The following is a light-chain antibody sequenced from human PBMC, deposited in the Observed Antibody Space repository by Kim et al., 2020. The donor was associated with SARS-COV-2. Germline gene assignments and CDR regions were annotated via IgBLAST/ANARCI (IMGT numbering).Light chain of an antibody. CDR1: SSNIRRNG. J-gene: IGLJ2*01. V-gene: IGLV1-44*01. CDR3: AAWDASLNGVI. Sequence: QSVLTQPPSASGTPGQRVTISCSGSSSNIRRNGAIWFQQLPGTAPKLLIYHNNQRPSGVSDRFSGAKSGTSASLAISGLQSEDEADYYCAAWDASLNGVIFGGGTQLTVL. CDR2: HNN.